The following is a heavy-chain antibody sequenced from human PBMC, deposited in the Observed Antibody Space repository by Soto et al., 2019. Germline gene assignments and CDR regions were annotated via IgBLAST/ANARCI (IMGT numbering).Heavy chain of an antibody. V-gene: IGHV3-33*01. CDR1: GFTFSNYA. CDR2: IWYDGSNK. Sequence: GGSLRLSFAASGFTFSNYAMHWVRQAPGKGLEWVTVIWYDGSNKYYADSVKGRFTISRDNSKNTLYLQMNSLTAEDTAVYYCARDKFADWELVPWFDPWGQGT. D-gene: IGHD1-26*01. J-gene: IGHJ5*02. CDR3: ARDKFADWELVPWFDP.